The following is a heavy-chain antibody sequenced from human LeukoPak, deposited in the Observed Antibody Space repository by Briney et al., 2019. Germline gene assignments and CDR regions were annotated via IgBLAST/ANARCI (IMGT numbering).Heavy chain of an antibody. J-gene: IGHJ3*02. CDR1: GFTFSSYG. V-gene: IGHV3-30*03. D-gene: IGHD5-12*01. CDR2: ISYDGSNK. Sequence: GRSLRLSCAASGFTFSSYGMHWVRQAPGKGLEWVAVISYDGSNKYYAGSVKGRFTISRDNSKSTLYLEMNSLRAEDTALYYCARISTTQAFDIWGRGTMVTVSS. CDR3: ARISTTQAFDI.